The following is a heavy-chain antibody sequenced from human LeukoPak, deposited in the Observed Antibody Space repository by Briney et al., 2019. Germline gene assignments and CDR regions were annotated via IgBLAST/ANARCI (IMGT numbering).Heavy chain of an antibody. V-gene: IGHV1-3*01. Sequence: ASVKVSCTGSGYTFTNYAIHWVRQAPGQRLEWLGWINPGNGDTKYSQNFQGRVTVTSDTSAATAYVELNSLTSEDTAVYYCARERWHCRVNCYSVYYYALDVWGQGTTVTVSS. J-gene: IGHJ6*02. CDR3: ARERWHCRVNCYSVYYYALDV. CDR1: GYTFTNYA. D-gene: IGHD2-15*01. CDR2: INPGNGDT.